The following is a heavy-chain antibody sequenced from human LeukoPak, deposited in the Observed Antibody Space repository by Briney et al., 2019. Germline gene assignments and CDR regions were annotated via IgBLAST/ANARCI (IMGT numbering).Heavy chain of an antibody. CDR3: ARATRQWLVPPWFDP. D-gene: IGHD6-19*01. CDR2: INPSGGST. V-gene: IGHV1-46*01. CDR1: GYTFTSYY. J-gene: IGHJ5*02. Sequence: GASVKVSCKASGYTFTSYYMHWVRQAPGQGLEWMGIINPSGGSTSYAQKFQGRVTMTRDTSTSTVYMELSSLRSEDTAVYYCARATRQWLVPPWFDPWGQGTLVTVSS.